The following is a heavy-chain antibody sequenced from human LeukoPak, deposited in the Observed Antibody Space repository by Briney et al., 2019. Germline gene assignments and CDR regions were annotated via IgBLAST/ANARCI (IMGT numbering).Heavy chain of an antibody. D-gene: IGHD4-23*01. CDR2: IIAIFGTA. CDR1: GGTFSSYA. J-gene: IGHJ4*02. Sequence: SVKVSCKASGGTFSSYAISWVRQAPGQGLEWMGGIIAIFGTANYAQKFQGRVTITADESTSTAYMELSSLRSEDTAVYYCARPSTVATGHYFDYWGQGTLVTVSS. CDR3: ARPSTVATGHYFDY. V-gene: IGHV1-69*13.